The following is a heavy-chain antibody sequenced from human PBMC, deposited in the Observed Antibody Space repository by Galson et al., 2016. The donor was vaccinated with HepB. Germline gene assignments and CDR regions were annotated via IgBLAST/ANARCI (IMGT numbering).Heavy chain of an antibody. J-gene: IGHJ4*02. V-gene: IGHV4-4*02. D-gene: IGHD1-26*01. CDR2: IYETGTA. Sequence: ETLSLTCDVSGGSISSNYWWGWVRQSPEKGFEWIGEIYETGTANYNPPFTRRATISVDKSKNQISLRLGSVTAADTAVYYCTRGNLGAYATMAFDYWGQGSLVTVSS. CDR3: TRGNLGAYATMAFDY. CDR1: GGSISSNYW.